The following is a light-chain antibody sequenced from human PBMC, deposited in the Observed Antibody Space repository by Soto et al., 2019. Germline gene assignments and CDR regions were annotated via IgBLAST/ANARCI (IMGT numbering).Light chain of an antibody. Sequence: IQMTQSPSTLSASVGDRVTISCGASQSISSWLAWYQQKPGKAPRLLIYDASSLESGVPSRFSGSGSGTEFTLTISSLQPDDFATYYCQQYNSYPWTFGQGTKVDIK. CDR1: QSISSW. V-gene: IGKV1-5*01. CDR3: QQYNSYPWT. J-gene: IGKJ1*01. CDR2: DAS.